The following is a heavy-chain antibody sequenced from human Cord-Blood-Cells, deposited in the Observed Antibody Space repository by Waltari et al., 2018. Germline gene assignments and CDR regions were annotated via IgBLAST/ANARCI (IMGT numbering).Heavy chain of an antibody. Sequence: EVQLVESGGALLQPGGSLRLPCAASGFTFSSSEMNWVRQGLGKGLEWVSYISSRGSTIYYADSVKGRFTISRDNAKNSLYLQMNSLRAEDTAVYYCAREACIAAAGPCAFDIWGQGTMVTVSS. CDR3: AREACIAAAGPCAFDI. J-gene: IGHJ3*02. CDR1: GFTFSSSE. V-gene: IGHV3-48*03. CDR2: ISSRGSTI. D-gene: IGHD6-13*01.